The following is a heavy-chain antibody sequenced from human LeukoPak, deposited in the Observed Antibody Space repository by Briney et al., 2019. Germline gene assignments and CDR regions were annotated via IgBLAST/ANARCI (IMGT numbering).Heavy chain of an antibody. Sequence: ASVKVSLKASVGTFSSYAISWVRQAPGQGLEWMGRIITIPGIATYAQNFQGRVTITADKSTSTAYMELSSLRSEATAGYYCARVVSGYASVGYWGQGTLVTVCS. CDR3: ARVVSGYASVGY. J-gene: IGHJ4*02. CDR1: VGTFSSYA. V-gene: IGHV1-69*04. D-gene: IGHD2-8*01. CDR2: IITIPGIA.